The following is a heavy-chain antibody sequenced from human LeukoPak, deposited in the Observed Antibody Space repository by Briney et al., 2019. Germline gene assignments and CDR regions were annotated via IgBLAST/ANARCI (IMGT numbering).Heavy chain of an antibody. CDR3: ARAGSKYGDYPLFYYGMDV. CDR1: GFTFNNYW. J-gene: IGHJ6*02. Sequence: GSLRLSCVVSGFTFNNYWMHWVRQAPGKGLVWVSRINSDGTSTSHADSVKGRFTISRDNAENTVYLQMNSLRVEDTAVYYCARAGSKYGDYPLFYYGMDVWGQGTTVTVSS. V-gene: IGHV3-74*01. D-gene: IGHD4-17*01. CDR2: INSDGTST.